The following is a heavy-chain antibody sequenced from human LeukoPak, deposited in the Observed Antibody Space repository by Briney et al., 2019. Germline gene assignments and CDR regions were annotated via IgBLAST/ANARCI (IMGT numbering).Heavy chain of an antibody. CDR2: ISISGNMI. Sequence: GGSLRLSCTASGFTFGDYTMSWFRQAPGKGLEWVSYISISGNMIYYADSVKGRFTISRDNAKNSLYLQMNSLRAGDTAVYYCARDLGSVGHTYGYWGQGTLVTVSS. J-gene: IGHJ4*02. CDR3: ARDLGSVGHTYGY. CDR1: GFTFGDYT. V-gene: IGHV3-11*04. D-gene: IGHD5-18*01.